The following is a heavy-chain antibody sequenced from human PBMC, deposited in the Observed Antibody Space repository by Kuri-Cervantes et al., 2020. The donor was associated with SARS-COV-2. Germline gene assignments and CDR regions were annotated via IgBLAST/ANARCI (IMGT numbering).Heavy chain of an antibody. Sequence: LSLTCAASGFTFSSYAMHWVRQAPGKGLEWVAVMSYDGSNKYYADSVKGRFTISRDNSKNTLYLQMNSLRAEDTAVYYCARVGTSFNDKNDYWGQGTLVTVFS. CDR3: ARVGTSFNDKNDY. CDR2: MSYDGSNK. CDR1: GFTFSSYA. V-gene: IGHV3-30-3*01. D-gene: IGHD2-2*01. J-gene: IGHJ4*02.